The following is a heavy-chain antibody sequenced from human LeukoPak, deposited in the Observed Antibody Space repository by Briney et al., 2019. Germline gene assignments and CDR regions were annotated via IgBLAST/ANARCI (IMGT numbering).Heavy chain of an antibody. V-gene: IGHV3-23*01. Sequence: GGSLRLSCAASGFTFSSYAMSWVRQAPGKGLEWVSAISGSGGSTYCADSVKGRFTISRDNSKNTLYLQMNSLRAEDTAVYYCAKDLIAAGRSYYFDYWGQGTLVTVSS. J-gene: IGHJ4*02. CDR2: ISGSGGST. CDR3: AKDLIAAGRSYYFDY. D-gene: IGHD6-13*01. CDR1: GFTFSSYA.